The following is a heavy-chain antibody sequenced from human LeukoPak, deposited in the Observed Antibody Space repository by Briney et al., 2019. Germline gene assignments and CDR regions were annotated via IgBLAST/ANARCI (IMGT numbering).Heavy chain of an antibody. Sequence: ASVKVSCKASGYTFTSYDINWVRQAPGQGLEWMGWMNPNSGNTGYAQKFQGRVTMTRNTSISTAYTELSSLRSEDTAVYYCARVPRLTGYSSIDYWGQGTLVTVSS. CDR2: MNPNSGNT. CDR1: GYTFTSYD. V-gene: IGHV1-8*01. D-gene: IGHD3-9*01. J-gene: IGHJ4*02. CDR3: ARVPRLTGYSSIDY.